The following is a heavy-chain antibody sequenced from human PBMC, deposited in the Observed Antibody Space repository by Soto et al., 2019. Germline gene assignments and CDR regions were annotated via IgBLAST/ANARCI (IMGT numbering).Heavy chain of an antibody. D-gene: IGHD3-22*01. V-gene: IGHV3-21*01. J-gene: IGHJ4*02. CDR1: GFTFSSYS. CDR2: ISSSSSYI. CDR3: SSRYYDSSGPDY. Sequence: GGSLRLSCAASGFTFSSYSMNWVRQAPGKGLEWVSSISSSSSYIYYADSVKRRFTISRDNAKNSLYLQMTSLRAEATAVYNCSSRYYDSSGPDYWGQGTLVTVSS.